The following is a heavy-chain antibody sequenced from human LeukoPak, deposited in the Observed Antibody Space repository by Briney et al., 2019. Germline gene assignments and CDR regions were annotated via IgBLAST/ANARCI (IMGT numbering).Heavy chain of an antibody. Sequence: ASVKVSCKASGYTFTGYYMHWVRQAPGQGLEWMGWINPNSGGTNYAQKFQGRVTMTRDTSISTAYMELSRLRSDDTAVYYCARQQIGYCSSTSCFYYYYYMDVWGKGTTVTVSS. D-gene: IGHD2-2*01. J-gene: IGHJ6*03. CDR2: INPNSGGT. V-gene: IGHV1-2*02. CDR3: ARQQIGYCSSTSCFYYYYYMDV. CDR1: GYTFTGYY.